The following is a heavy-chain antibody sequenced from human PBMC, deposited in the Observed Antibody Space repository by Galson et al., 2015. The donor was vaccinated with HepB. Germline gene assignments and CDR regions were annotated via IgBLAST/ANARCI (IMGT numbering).Heavy chain of an antibody. CDR1: GFTFSTNA. Sequence: SLRLSCAASGFTFSTNAVSWVRQAPGKGLEWVSAISGSGGSTYYADSVKGRFTISRDNSKNTLYLQMNSLRVEDTAVYYCASGFGSSGYYAGDFDYWGQGTLVTVSS. D-gene: IGHD3-22*01. V-gene: IGHV3-23*01. CDR3: ASGFGSSGYYAGDFDY. J-gene: IGHJ4*02. CDR2: ISGSGGST.